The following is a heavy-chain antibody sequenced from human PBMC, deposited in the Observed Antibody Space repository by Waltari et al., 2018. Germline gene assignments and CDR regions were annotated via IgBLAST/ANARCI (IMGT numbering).Heavy chain of an antibody. V-gene: IGHV4-39*07. CDR2: IYYSGST. J-gene: IGHJ4*02. D-gene: IGHD4-17*01. CDR1: GGSISSSSYY. Sequence: QLQLQESGPGLVKPSETLSLTCTVSGGSISSSSYYWGWIRQTPGKGLEWIGSIYYSGSTYYNPSLTSRVTISVDTSKNQFSLKLSSVTAADTAVYYCARDSTDYGDYERLFDYWGQGTLVTVSS. CDR3: ARDSTDYGDYERLFDY.